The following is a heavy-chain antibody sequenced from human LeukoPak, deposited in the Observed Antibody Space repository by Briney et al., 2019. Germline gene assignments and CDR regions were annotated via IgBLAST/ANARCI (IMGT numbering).Heavy chain of an antibody. V-gene: IGHV3-43*02. CDR2: IDWNSDNT. CDR1: GFTFDDYA. J-gene: IGHJ4*02. D-gene: IGHD5/OR15-5a*01. CDR3: AKDMSSETLFDS. Sequence: PGGSLRLSCAASGFTFDDYAMHWVRQAPGKGLEWVSSIDWNSDNTDYADSVKGRFTISRDNSKNSLSLQMNSLRTEDTALYYCAKDMSSETLFDSWGQGTLVTVSS.